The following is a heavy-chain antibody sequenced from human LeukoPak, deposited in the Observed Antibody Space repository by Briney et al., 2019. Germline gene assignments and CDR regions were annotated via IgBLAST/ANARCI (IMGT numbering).Heavy chain of an antibody. D-gene: IGHD3-16*01. Sequence: GGSLRLSCAASGFRFSDFTMTWVRQAPGKGPEWVSATGGRGGSTHYADSLGGRFTISRDNSKDMLYLQMNSLKVEDTATYYCGKEGGAWGQGTKVTVSS. CDR3: GKEGGA. V-gene: IGHV3-23*01. CDR2: TGGRGGST. CDR1: GFRFSDFT. J-gene: IGHJ5*02.